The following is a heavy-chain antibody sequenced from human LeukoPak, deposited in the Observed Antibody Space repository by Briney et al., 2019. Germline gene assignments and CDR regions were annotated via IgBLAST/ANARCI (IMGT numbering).Heavy chain of an antibody. CDR3: ASNLQYPFDY. Sequence: SETLSLTCTVSGGSISSYYWSWIRQPPGKGLEWIGYIYTSGSTNYNPSLKNRVTISVDTSKNQFSLKLSSVTAADTAVYYCASNLQYPFDYWGQGTLVTVSS. J-gene: IGHJ4*02. D-gene: IGHD4-11*01. CDR2: IYTSGST. V-gene: IGHV4-4*09. CDR1: GGSISSYY.